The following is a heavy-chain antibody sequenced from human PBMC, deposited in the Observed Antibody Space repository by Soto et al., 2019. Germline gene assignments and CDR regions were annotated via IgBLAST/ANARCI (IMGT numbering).Heavy chain of an antibody. D-gene: IGHD3-10*01. CDR3: ATDNRVLWFGELFSEYFQH. J-gene: IGHJ1*01. CDR1: GFTFSSYG. CDR2: ISYDGSNK. V-gene: IGHV3-30*03. Sequence: PGGSLRLSCAASGFTFSSYGMHWVRQAPGKGLEWVAVISYDGSNKYYADSVKGRFTISRDNSKNTLYLQMNSLRAEDTAVYYCATDNRVLWFGELFSEYFQHWGQGTLVTVSS.